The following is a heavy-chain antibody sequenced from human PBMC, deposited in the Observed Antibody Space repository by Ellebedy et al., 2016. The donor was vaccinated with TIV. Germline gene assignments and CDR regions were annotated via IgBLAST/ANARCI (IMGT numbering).Heavy chain of an antibody. CDR3: SGKAPQFQFDY. V-gene: IGHV3-48*04. CDR1: GFTFIYYS. Sequence: GESLKISCAASGFTFIYYSMNWVRQAPGKGLEWISYICSDSSKIVYADSVKGRFTVSRDNARNSLFLQMKSLRVEDTAVYYCSGKAPQFQFDYWGQGTLVTVSS. J-gene: IGHJ4*02. CDR2: ICSDSSKI. D-gene: IGHD4-23*01.